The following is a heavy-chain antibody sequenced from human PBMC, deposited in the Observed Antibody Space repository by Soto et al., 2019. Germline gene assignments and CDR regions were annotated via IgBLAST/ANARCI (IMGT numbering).Heavy chain of an antibody. D-gene: IGHD3-3*01. CDR3: NRGSEYDFWSGYL. J-gene: IGHJ4*02. V-gene: IGHV1-69*06. CDR1: GGTSTRYA. Sequence: QERLVQSGAEVRKPGSSVKVSCKVTGGTSTRYAINWVRQAPGQGLEWMGGIVPMFGTSKYAQRFQGRVTITADTSTNIAYMELRSLRSEDTAVYYCNRGSEYDFWSGYLWGQGTLVSVSS. CDR2: IVPMFGTS.